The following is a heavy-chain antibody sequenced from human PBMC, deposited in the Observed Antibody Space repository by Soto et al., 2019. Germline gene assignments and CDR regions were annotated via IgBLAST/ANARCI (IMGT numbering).Heavy chain of an antibody. J-gene: IGHJ6*02. CDR3: AREVFCSSSSCQVRYGMDV. D-gene: IGHD2-2*01. CDR1: GFTVSSHY. CDR2: INSGGST. Sequence: GGSLRLSCAPSGFTVSSHYMSWVRQAPGKGLEWVSVINSGGSTYYADSVKGRFTISRDHSRNTLYLQMNSLRVEDTAVYYCAREVFCSSSSCQVRYGMDVWGQGTTVTSP. V-gene: IGHV3-53*01.